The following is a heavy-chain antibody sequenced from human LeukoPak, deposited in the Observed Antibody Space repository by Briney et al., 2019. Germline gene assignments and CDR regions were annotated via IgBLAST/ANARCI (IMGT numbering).Heavy chain of an antibody. CDR2: IYTSGST. J-gene: IGHJ6*03. Sequence: SETLSLTCTVSGGSISSGSYYWSSIRQPAGKGLEWIGRIYTSGSTNYHPSLKSRLTLSVDTSKNQFSLKLTAGTAEDPAVLFCARAPFGDYMDVWGKGTTVTTSS. CDR1: GGSISSGSYY. CDR3: ARAPFGDYMDV. V-gene: IGHV4-61*02. D-gene: IGHD3-10*01.